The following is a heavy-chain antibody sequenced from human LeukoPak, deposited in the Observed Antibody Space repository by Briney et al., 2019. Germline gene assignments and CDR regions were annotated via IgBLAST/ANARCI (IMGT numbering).Heavy chain of an antibody. Sequence: GGSLRLSCAASGFTFSSYAMSWVRQAPGKGLEWVSGISGSGGSTYYADSVKGRFTISRDDSKNTLYLQMNSLRAEDTAVYYCAKYHNLYIVVVPARSSYYFDYWGQGTLVTVSS. CDR3: AKYHNLYIVVVPARSSYYFDY. J-gene: IGHJ4*02. D-gene: IGHD2-2*01. CDR1: GFTFSSYA. CDR2: ISGSGGST. V-gene: IGHV3-23*01.